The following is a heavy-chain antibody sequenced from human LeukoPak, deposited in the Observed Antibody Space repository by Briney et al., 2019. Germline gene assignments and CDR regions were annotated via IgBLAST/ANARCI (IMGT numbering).Heavy chain of an antibody. D-gene: IGHD3-3*01. CDR3: AKDHYWSIDY. J-gene: IGHJ4*02. CDR2: IFSNRSTT. Sequence: AEPLRLSCSASGFSFSGHLIHCSRHLPGEGLCFFVRIFSNRSTTSYADSVKGRLTISRDIAKNTLYLQMNSLRAEDTGVYYCAKDHYWSIDYWGRGTLVTVSS. CDR1: GFSFSGHL. V-gene: IGHV3-74*01.